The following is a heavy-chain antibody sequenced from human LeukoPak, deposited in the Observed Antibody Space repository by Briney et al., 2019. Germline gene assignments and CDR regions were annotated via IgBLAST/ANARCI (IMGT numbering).Heavy chain of an antibody. CDR3: AKDQVDIVVVPAAIGTYYYYGMDV. CDR1: GFTFSSYG. J-gene: IGHJ6*02. Sequence: GASLRLSCAASGFTFSSYGMHWVRQAPGKGLEWVAVISYDGSNKYYADSVKGRFTISRDNSKNTLYLQMNSLRADDTAVYYCAKDQVDIVVVPAAIGTYYYYGMDVWGQGTTVTVSS. CDR2: ISYDGSNK. D-gene: IGHD2-2*02. V-gene: IGHV3-30*18.